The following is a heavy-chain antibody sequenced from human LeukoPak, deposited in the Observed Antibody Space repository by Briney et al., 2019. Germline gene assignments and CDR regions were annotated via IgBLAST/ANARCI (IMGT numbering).Heavy chain of an antibody. Sequence: PGGSLRLSCAASGFTFDDYAMHWVRQAPGKGLEWVSGISWNSGSIGYADSVKGRFTISRDNAKNSLYLQMNSLRAEDMALYYCAKAQYYDFWSGYLDYWGQGTLATVSS. CDR3: AKAQYYDFWSGYLDY. D-gene: IGHD3-3*01. J-gene: IGHJ4*02. V-gene: IGHV3-9*03. CDR2: ISWNSGSI. CDR1: GFTFDDYA.